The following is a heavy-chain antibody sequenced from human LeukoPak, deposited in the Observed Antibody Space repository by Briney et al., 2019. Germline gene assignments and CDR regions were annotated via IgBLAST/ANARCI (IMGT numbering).Heavy chain of an antibody. J-gene: IGHJ6*03. CDR1: GGSISSYY. CDR2: ISPSGSA. Sequence: SETLSLTCTVSGGSISSYYWSWIRQPPGKGLEWIGRISPSGSANYNPSLKSRVTMSVDTSKNQFSLKLTSVTAADTALYYCARSAPLNYYDSSDSYPAYFYFYYMDVWGKGTTVTISS. CDR3: ARSAPLNYYDSSDSYPAYFYFYYMDV. V-gene: IGHV4-4*07. D-gene: IGHD3-22*01.